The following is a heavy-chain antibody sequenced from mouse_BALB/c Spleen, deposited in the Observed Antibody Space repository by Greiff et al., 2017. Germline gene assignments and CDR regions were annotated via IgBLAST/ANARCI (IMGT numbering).Heavy chain of an antibody. V-gene: IGHV2-9*02. Sequence: VKLVESGPGLVAPSQSLSITCTVSGFSLTSYGVHWVRQPPGKGLEWLGVIWAGGSTNYNSALMSRLSISKDNSKSQVFLKMNSLQTDDTAMYYCARDEEWLRRRGRHFDYWGQGTTLTVSS. CDR3: ARDEEWLRRRGRHFDY. CDR1: GFSLTSYG. J-gene: IGHJ2*01. D-gene: IGHD2-2*01. CDR2: IWAGGST.